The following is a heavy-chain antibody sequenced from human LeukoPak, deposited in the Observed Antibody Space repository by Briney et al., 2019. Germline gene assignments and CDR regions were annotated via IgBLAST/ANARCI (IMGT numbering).Heavy chain of an antibody. Sequence: VASVKVSCKASGGTFSSYAISWVRQAPGQGLEWMGGIIPIFGTANYAQKFQGRVTITTDESTSTDYMELSSLRSEDTAVYYCAREGPTGDIDYWGQGTLVTVSS. V-gene: IGHV1-69*05. CDR1: GGTFSSYA. CDR2: IIPIFGTA. D-gene: IGHD1-26*01. J-gene: IGHJ4*02. CDR3: AREGPTGDIDY.